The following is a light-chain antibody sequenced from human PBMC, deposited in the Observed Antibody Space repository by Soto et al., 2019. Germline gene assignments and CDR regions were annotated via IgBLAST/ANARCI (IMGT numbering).Light chain of an antibody. CDR2: EVS. Sequence: QSVLTQPPSASGSPGQSVTISCTGSGSDVGFYNYVSWYQQHPGKVPKLMIYEVSKRPSGVPDRFSGSKSGNTASLTISALQAEDEALYYCCSYSSSSTFYVFGTGTKVTVL. CDR3: CSYSSSSTFYV. CDR1: GSDVGFYNY. J-gene: IGLJ1*01. V-gene: IGLV2-8*01.